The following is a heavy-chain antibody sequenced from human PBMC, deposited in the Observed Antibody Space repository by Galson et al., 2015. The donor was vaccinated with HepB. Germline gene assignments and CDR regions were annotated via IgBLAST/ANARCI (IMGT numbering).Heavy chain of an antibody. CDR3: AIHPRGFGCPNGVCYTNWYFDL. J-gene: IGHJ2*01. CDR1: GGTFSSYT. V-gene: IGHV1-69*13. D-gene: IGHD2-8*01. Sequence: SVKVSCKASGGTFSSYTISWVRQAPGQGLEWMGGIIPIFGTANYAQKFQGRVTITADESTSTAYMELSSLRSEDTAIYYCAIHPRGFGCPNGVCYTNWYFDLWGRGTLVTVSS. CDR2: IIPIFGTA.